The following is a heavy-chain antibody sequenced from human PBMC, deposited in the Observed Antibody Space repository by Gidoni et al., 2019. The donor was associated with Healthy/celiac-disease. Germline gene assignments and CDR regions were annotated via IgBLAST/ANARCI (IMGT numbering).Heavy chain of an antibody. D-gene: IGHD6-6*01. Sequence: QVHLQESAPRLVKPSGTLSLTCAVSGGSISSSNRWSWVRQPPGKGLEWIGEIYHSGSTNYNPSLKGRVTISVDKSKNKLSLKLSSVSAEDTAVYYCARAAYSSSAGSLCDYWGQGTLVTVSS. CDR3: ARAAYSSSAGSLCDY. J-gene: IGHJ4*02. CDR2: IYHSGST. V-gene: IGHV4-4*02. CDR1: GGSISSSNR.